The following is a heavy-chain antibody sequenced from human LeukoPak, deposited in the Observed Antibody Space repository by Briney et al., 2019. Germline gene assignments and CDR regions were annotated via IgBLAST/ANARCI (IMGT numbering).Heavy chain of an antibody. CDR3: ARHGFYYASGPQFDY. J-gene: IGHJ4*02. Sequence: SETLSLTCTVFGDSIITSTSYWGRIRQPPGRRPEWIGSIYYTGTTYYNPSLKSRVTISVDTSKNQFSLKLQSVTATDTAVYYCARHGFYYASGPQFDYWGRGTLVTVSS. D-gene: IGHD3-10*01. CDR2: IYYTGTT. CDR1: GDSIITSTSY. V-gene: IGHV4-39*01.